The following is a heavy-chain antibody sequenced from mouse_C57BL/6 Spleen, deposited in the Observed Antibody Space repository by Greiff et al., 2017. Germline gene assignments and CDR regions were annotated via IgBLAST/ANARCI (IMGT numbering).Heavy chain of an antibody. D-gene: IGHD6-1*01. V-gene: IGHV1-69*01. CDR1: GYTFTSYW. CDR2: IDPSDSYT. J-gene: IGHJ3*01. CDR3: ARPNHTRAWFAY. Sequence: VQLQQPGAELVMPGASVKLSCKASGYTFTSYWMHWVKQRPGQGLEWIGEIDPSDSYTNYNQKFKGKTTLTVDKSSSTAYMQLTSLTSEDAAVYYCARPNHTRAWFAYWGQGTLVTVSA.